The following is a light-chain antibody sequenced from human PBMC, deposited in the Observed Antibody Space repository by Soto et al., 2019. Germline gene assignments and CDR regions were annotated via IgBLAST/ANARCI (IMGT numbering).Light chain of an antibody. Sequence: DIQMTQSPSSLSSSVGDSFTITFRASQSVRNYLNWYQHKPGKAPKLLIYGASRLQTGVPSRFSGSGSGTDFTLTVSSLQPEDFATYYCQQTYSSSWTFGQGTKVDNK. V-gene: IGKV1-39*01. CDR3: QQTYSSSWT. CDR2: GAS. CDR1: QSVRNY. J-gene: IGKJ1*01.